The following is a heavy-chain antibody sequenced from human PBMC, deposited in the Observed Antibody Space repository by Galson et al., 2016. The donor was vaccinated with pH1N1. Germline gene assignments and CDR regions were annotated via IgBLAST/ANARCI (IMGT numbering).Heavy chain of an antibody. V-gene: IGHV1-18*01. D-gene: IGHD3-22*01. Sequence: QSGAEVKKPGASVKVSCKASGYTVTTYGVSWVRQAPGQGLEWMGGISAYNGNAYYAQKFQGRFRMTGDTSTGTAYMEMTSLRSDDTALYYCASEGNYYNSSYRGDGFDVWGQGTMVVVSS. J-gene: IGHJ3*01. CDR2: ISAYNGNA. CDR3: ASEGNYYNSSYRGDGFDV. CDR1: GYTVTTYG.